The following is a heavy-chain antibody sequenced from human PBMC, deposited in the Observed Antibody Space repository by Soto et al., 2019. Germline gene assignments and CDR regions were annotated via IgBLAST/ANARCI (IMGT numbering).Heavy chain of an antibody. CDR3: ATGGPGSYLYYFDY. CDR2: INAGNGNT. D-gene: IGHD1-26*01. V-gene: IGHV1-3*01. J-gene: IGHJ4*02. Sequence: ASVKVSCKASGYTFTSYTMHWVRQAPGQSLEWMGWINAGNGNTKYSEKFQGRVTITRDTSASTAYMEVNSLGPEDTAIYYCATGGPGSYLYYFDYWGQGTLVTVSS. CDR1: GYTFTSYT.